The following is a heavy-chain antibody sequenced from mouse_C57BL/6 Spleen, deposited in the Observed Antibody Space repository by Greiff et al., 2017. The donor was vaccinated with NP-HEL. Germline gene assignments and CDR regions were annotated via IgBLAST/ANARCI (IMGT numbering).Heavy chain of an antibody. CDR2: IRNKANGYTT. J-gene: IGHJ3*01. D-gene: IGHD1-1*01. V-gene: IGHV7-3*01. Sequence: EVKLMESGGGLVQPGGSLSLSCAASGFTFTDYYMSWVRQPPGKALEWLGFIRNKANGYTTEYSASVKGRFTISRENSQSILYLQMNALRAKDSATYYCARWDYYGSSFGYWGQGTLVTGSA. CDR3: ARWDYYGSSFGY. CDR1: GFTFTDYY.